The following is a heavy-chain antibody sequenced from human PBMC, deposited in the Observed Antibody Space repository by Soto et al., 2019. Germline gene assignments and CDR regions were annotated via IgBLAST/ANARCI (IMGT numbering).Heavy chain of an antibody. D-gene: IGHD6-25*01. CDR1: GFTFSSYA. Sequence: ESGGGLIQPGGSLRLSCVASGFTFSSYAMNWVRQGPGTGLEWVAVIDSDDGKTYYANAVKGRFSISRDNSKNTLFLQMNSLRVEDTATYYCVKAGYTSGLLWGQGTLVTV. CDR3: VKAGYTSGLL. CDR2: IDSDDGKT. J-gene: IGHJ4*02. V-gene: IGHV3-23*01.